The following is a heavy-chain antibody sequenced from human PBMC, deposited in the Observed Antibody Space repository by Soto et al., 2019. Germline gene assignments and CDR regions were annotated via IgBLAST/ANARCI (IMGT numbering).Heavy chain of an antibody. CDR2: IYYSGST. Sequence: QVQLQESGPGLVKPSETLSLTCTVSGGSISSYYWSWIRQPPGKGLEWIGYIYYSGSTNYNPSLKTRVTLSVDTSKNQFSRKLSSVTAADTAVYYCARHGPIAAAGSVFDYWGQGTLVTVSS. V-gene: IGHV4-59*08. CDR3: ARHGPIAAAGSVFDY. CDR1: GGSISSYY. D-gene: IGHD6-13*01. J-gene: IGHJ4*02.